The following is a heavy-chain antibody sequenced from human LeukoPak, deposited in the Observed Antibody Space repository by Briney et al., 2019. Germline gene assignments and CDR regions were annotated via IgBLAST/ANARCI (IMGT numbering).Heavy chain of an antibody. Sequence: ASVTVSCKASGGTFSSYAISWVRQAPGQGLEWMGRIIPILGIANYAQKFQGRVTITAGKSTSTAYVELSRLRSEDTAVYYCARDTVTTVDYWGQGTLVTVSS. V-gene: IGHV1-69*04. CDR3: ARDTVTTVDY. J-gene: IGHJ4*02. D-gene: IGHD4-17*01. CDR1: GGTFSSYA. CDR2: IIPILGIA.